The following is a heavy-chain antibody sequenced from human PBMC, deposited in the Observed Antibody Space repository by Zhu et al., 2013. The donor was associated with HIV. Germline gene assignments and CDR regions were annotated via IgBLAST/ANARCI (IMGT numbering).Heavy chain of an antibody. CDR1: GGTFSSYA. D-gene: IGHD2-15*01. J-gene: IGHJ3*01. V-gene: IGHV1-69*09. CDR2: ILPALAST. CDR3: ARGGGHVVVAVGTFDV. Sequence: QVQLVQSGAEVKKPGSSVKVSCKASGGTFSSYAISWVRQAPGQGLEWLGSILPALASTKYGWSLQGRVSFTADTSQNTVYMELTNLKPDDTAVFYCARGGGHVVVAVGTFDVWGQGDHGHRLL.